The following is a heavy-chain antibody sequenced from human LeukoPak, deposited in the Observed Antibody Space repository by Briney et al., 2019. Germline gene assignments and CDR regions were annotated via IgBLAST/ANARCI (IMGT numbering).Heavy chain of an antibody. V-gene: IGHV3-23*01. J-gene: IGHJ3*02. D-gene: IGHD3-10*01. CDR1: GFTFSSYA. CDR3: AKSPGELFDAFDI. CDR2: ISGSGGST. Sequence: GGSLRLSCAASGFTFSSYAMSWVRQAPGKGLEWASAISGSGGSTYYADSVKGRFTISKNTLYLQMNSLRAEGTAVYYCAKSPGELFDAFDIWGQGTMVTVSS.